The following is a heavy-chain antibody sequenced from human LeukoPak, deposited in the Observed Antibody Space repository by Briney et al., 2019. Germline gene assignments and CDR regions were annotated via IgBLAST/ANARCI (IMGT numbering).Heavy chain of an antibody. V-gene: IGHV1-18*01. Sequence: ASVKVSCKASGYNFILHGISWVRQAPGQGLEWMGWTSTYNGNTNYAQKLQGRVTMTIDTSTSTAYMELRSLRSDDTAVYYCVRDEDYGIYVNFDFWGQGALVTVSS. J-gene: IGHJ4*02. CDR1: GYNFILHG. D-gene: IGHD4-17*01. CDR3: VRDEDYGIYVNFDF. CDR2: TSTYNGNT.